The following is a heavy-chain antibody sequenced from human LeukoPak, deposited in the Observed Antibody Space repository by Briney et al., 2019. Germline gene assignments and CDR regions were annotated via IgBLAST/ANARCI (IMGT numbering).Heavy chain of an antibody. CDR3: ASFRSSIAAHDY. Sequence: GGSLRLSCGASGFTFSSYAMSWVRQAPGKGPEWVSGISGSGGSTYYADSVKGRFTISRDNSKNTLYLQMNSLRAEDTAVYYCASFRSSIAAHDYWGQGTQVTVSS. D-gene: IGHD6-6*01. J-gene: IGHJ4*02. CDR2: ISGSGGST. V-gene: IGHV3-23*01. CDR1: GFTFSSYA.